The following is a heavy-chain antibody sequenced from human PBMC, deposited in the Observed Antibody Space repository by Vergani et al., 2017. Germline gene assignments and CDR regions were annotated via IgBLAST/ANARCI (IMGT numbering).Heavy chain of an antibody. J-gene: IGHJ4*02. CDR2: IYYGGST. D-gene: IGHD6-19*01. V-gene: IGHV4-39*01. CDR1: GGSISSSSYY. CDR3: ARTLSSGWYYFDY. Sequence: QLQLQESGPGLVKPSETLSLTCTVSGGSISSSSYYWGWIRQPPGKGLEWIGRIYYGGSTYYNPSLKSRVTISVDTSKNQFSLKLSSVTAADTAVYYCARTLSSGWYYFDYWGQGTLVTVSS.